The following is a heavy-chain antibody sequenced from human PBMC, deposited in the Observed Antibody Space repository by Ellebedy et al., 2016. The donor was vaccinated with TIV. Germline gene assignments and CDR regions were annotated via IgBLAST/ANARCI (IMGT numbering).Heavy chain of an antibody. CDR3: ARVVAAAGTFDY. CDR2: ISGSGGST. D-gene: IGHD6-13*01. Sequence: GESLKISCAASGFTFSSYAMSWVRQAPGKGLEWVSAISGSGGSTYYADSVKGRFTISRDNSKNTLYLQMNSLRAEDTAVYYCARVVAAAGTFDYWGQGTLVTVSS. V-gene: IGHV3-23*01. CDR1: GFTFSSYA. J-gene: IGHJ4*02.